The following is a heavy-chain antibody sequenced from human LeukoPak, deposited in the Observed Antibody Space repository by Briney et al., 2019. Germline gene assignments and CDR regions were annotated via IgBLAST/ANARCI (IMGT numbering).Heavy chain of an antibody. J-gene: IGHJ3*02. Sequence: SETLSLTCTVSGGSISSSSYYWGWIRQPPGKGLEWIGSIYYSGSTNYNPSLKSRVTISVDTSKNQFSLKLSSVTAADTAVYYCARSPRGASYYDILTHTTHDIWGQGTMVTVSS. CDR2: IYYSGST. CDR1: GGSISSSSYY. V-gene: IGHV4-39*07. CDR3: ARSPRGASYYDILTHTTHDI. D-gene: IGHD3-9*01.